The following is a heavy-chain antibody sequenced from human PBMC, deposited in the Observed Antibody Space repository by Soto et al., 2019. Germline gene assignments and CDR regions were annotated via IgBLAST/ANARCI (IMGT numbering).Heavy chain of an antibody. CDR3: ARLVQREGGILSNYYYGVDV. D-gene: IGHD2-2*01. CDR2: INHSGST. Sequence: QVQLQQWGAGLLKPSETLSLTCAVYGGSFSGYYWSWIRQPPGKGLEWIGEINHSGSTNYNPSLKSRVTISVDTSKNQFSLKLSSVTAADTAVYYCARLVQREGGILSNYYYGVDVWGQGTTVTVSS. J-gene: IGHJ6*02. CDR1: GGSFSGYY. V-gene: IGHV4-34*01.